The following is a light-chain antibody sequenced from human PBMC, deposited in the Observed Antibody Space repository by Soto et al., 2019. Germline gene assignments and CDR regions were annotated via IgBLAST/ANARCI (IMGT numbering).Light chain of an antibody. Sequence: DIQTTQSPSTLSASVGDRVTITCRASQSISSWLAWYQQKPGKAPKLLIYKASSLESGVPSRFSGSGSGTEFTLTISSLQPDDFATYYCQQYNSYPITFGQGTRLEIK. CDR3: QQYNSYPIT. J-gene: IGKJ5*01. CDR1: QSISSW. V-gene: IGKV1-5*03. CDR2: KAS.